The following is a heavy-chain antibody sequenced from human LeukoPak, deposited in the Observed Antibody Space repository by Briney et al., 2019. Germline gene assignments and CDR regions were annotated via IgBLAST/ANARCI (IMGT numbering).Heavy chain of an antibody. J-gene: IGHJ5*02. D-gene: IGHD3-22*01. CDR3: AITYDSSGRSFDP. CDR1: GFTFSSYS. CDR2: IYSGGST. Sequence: GGSLRLSCVASGFTFSSYSMNWVRQAPGKGLEWVSVIYSGGSTYYADSVKGRFTISRDNSKNTLYLQMNSLRAEDTAVYYCAITYDSSGRSFDPWGQGTLVTVSS. V-gene: IGHV3-53*01.